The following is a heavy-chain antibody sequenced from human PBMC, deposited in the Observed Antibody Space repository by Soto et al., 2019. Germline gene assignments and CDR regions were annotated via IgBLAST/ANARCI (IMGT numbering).Heavy chain of an antibody. V-gene: IGHV4-30-4*08. D-gene: IGHD3-10*01. J-gene: IGHJ6*02. CDR3: ARDSRILWFRELWGTLPAVNYYGMDV. CDR1: GGSISSGGYY. Sequence: KTSETLSLTCTVSGGSISSGGYYWSWIRQHPGKGLEWIGYIYYSGSTYYNPSLKSRVTISVDTSKNQFSLKLSSVTAADTAVYYCARDSRILWFRELWGTLPAVNYYGMDVWGQGTTVTVSS. CDR2: IYYSGST.